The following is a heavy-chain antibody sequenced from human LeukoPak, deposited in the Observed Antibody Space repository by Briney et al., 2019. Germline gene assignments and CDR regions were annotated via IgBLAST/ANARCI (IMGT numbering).Heavy chain of an antibody. J-gene: IGHJ4*02. D-gene: IGHD5-12*01. Sequence: PSDTQSLTCSVSGRSLNSYYWRWIRQPPGKALEWIGYIYYSGSTNYNPSLKSRVTISVDTSKNQFSLKLSSVTAADTAVYYCARVFSGYAGGPYFDYWGQGTLVTVSS. CDR3: ARVFSGYAGGPYFDY. CDR1: GRSLNSYY. V-gene: IGHV4-59*07. CDR2: IYYSGST.